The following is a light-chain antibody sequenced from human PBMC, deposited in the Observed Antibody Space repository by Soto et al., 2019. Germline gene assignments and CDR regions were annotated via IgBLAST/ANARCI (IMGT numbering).Light chain of an antibody. Sequence: QSALTQPPSASGSPGQSVAISCTGTSSDVGGYNDVSWYQQHPGKAPKLMIYDVNKRPSGVPDRFSGSKSGTTASLTVSGLHAEDEDYYCCSSDAGSSNVFGTGTKLTVL. CDR3: SSDAGSSNV. CDR1: SSDVGGYND. CDR2: DVN. J-gene: IGLJ1*01. V-gene: IGLV2-8*01.